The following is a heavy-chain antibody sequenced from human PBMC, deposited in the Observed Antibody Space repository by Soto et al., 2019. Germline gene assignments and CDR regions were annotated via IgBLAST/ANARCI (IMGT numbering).Heavy chain of an antibody. CDR1: GDSVSSNSAA. Sequence: SQTLSLTCAISGDSVSSNSAAWNWIRQSPSRGLEWLGRTYYRSRWYNDYAVSVKSRITVNPDTSKNQFSLHLNSVTPEDTAVYYCAGITSLQWYYMDVWDKGTTVTVS. J-gene: IGHJ6*03. V-gene: IGHV6-1*01. CDR3: AGITSLQWYYMDV. CDR2: TYYRSRWYN. D-gene: IGHD1-7*01.